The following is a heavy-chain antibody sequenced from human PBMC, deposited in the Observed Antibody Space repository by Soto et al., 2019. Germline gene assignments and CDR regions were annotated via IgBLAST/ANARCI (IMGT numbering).Heavy chain of an antibody. CDR1: GGTFSSQA. J-gene: IGHJ3*02. CDR2: TIPIAATA. CDR3: AREIISLGRGIVITGSGGAFDI. Sequence: SVKVSCSVSGGTFSSQAINGVRQAPGQGLEWMGGTIPIAATANYAQKFQGRVTITADESTSTVSMELSSLRSEDTAVYYCAREIISLGRGIVITGSGGAFDIWGQGTLVTVSS. D-gene: IGHD3-10*01. V-gene: IGHV1-69*13.